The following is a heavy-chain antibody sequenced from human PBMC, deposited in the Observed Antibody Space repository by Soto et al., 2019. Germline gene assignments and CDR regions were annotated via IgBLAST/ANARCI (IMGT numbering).Heavy chain of an antibody. CDR1: GASVRSYH. J-gene: IGHJ5*02. CDR3: AKDRSTMRWFDP. V-gene: IGHV4-4*07. D-gene: IGHD1-1*01. CDR2: VQMSGTT. Sequence: LVTLSLTCAVSGASVRSYHWSWIRQAAGKGLEWIGRVQMSGTTNYNPSLKTRVTMSLDTSKNEVSLRMTSVTAADTAVYFCAKDRSTMRWFDPWGQGILVTVSS.